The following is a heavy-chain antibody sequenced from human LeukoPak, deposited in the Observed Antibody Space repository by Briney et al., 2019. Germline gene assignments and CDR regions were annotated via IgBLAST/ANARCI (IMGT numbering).Heavy chain of an antibody. J-gene: IGHJ3*02. Sequence: SETLSLTCTVSGGSISSYYWSWIRQPPGKALEWLGYIYYSGSTNYNPSLKSRVTISVDTSKNQFSLKLSSVTAADTAVYYCARDRGYSSGWYPAFDIWGQGTMVTVSS. CDR3: ARDRGYSSGWYPAFDI. V-gene: IGHV4-59*01. CDR2: IYYSGST. D-gene: IGHD6-19*01. CDR1: GGSISSYY.